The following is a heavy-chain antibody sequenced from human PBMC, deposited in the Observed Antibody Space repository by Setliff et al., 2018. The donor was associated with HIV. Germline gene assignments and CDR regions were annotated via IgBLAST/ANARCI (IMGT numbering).Heavy chain of an antibody. CDR3: ARVKYNSGWLRPPHYFDN. V-gene: IGHV4-39*07. Sequence: NPSETLSLTCTVSGGSISSSSYYWGWIRQPPGKGLEWIVSLSYSGSTYYNPSLKSRVTISVDTSKNQFSLNLSSVPAADTAVYYCARVKYNSGWLRPPHYFDNWGQGALVTVSS. D-gene: IGHD6-19*01. CDR1: GGSISSSSYY. J-gene: IGHJ4*02. CDR2: LSYSGST.